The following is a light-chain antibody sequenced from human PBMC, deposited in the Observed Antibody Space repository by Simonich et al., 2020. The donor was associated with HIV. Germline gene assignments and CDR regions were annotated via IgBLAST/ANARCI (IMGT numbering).Light chain of an antibody. Sequence: EVVMTQSPVTLSVSPGERATLSCRASQSVSSNLAWYQQKPGQAPRLLIYDASNRATGIPARFSGSGSGTDFTLTISSLEPEDFAVYYCQQRSGWPPITFGQGTRLEIK. J-gene: IGKJ5*01. CDR1: QSVSSN. CDR2: DAS. CDR3: QQRSGWPPIT. V-gene: IGKV3-11*01.